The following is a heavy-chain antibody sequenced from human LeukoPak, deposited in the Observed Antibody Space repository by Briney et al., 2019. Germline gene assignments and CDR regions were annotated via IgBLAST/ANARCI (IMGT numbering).Heavy chain of an antibody. CDR1: GFTFSSYS. CDR3: AREGWQSAFDI. D-gene: IGHD6-19*01. Sequence: PGGSRRLSCAASGFTFSSYSMNWVRQAPGEGLGWVSSISSSSSYIYYADSVKGRFTISRDNAKNSLYLQMNSLRAEDTAVYYCAREGWQSAFDIWGQGTMVTVSS. V-gene: IGHV3-21*01. CDR2: ISSSSSYI. J-gene: IGHJ3*02.